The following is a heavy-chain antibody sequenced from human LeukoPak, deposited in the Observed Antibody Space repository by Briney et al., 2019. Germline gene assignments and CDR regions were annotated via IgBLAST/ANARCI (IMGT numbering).Heavy chain of an antibody. Sequence: GGSLRLSCAASGFTFSSYAMSWVRQAPGKGLEWVSGISGSGDNTYYADSVKGRFTISRDNSKNTLYMQVNSLGTEDTAAYYCAKGSYYDSSGSFYFDYWGQGTLVTVSS. CDR2: ISGSGDNT. J-gene: IGHJ4*02. D-gene: IGHD3-22*01. CDR3: AKGSYYDSSGSFYFDY. V-gene: IGHV3-23*01. CDR1: GFTFSSYA.